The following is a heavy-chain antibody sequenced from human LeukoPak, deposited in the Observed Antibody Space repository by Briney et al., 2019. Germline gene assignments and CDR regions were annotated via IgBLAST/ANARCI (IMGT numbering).Heavy chain of an antibody. D-gene: IGHD1-20*01. V-gene: IGHV1-8*01. J-gene: IGHJ4*02. CDR3: ARCNWNGLGPSDY. CDR2: MNPNSGNT. CDR1: GYTFTSYD. Sequence: ASVKVSCKASGYTFTSYDINWVRQATGQGLEWMGWMNPNSGNTGYAQKFQERVTITRDMSTSTAYMELSSLRSDDTALYYCARCNWNGLGPSDYWGQGTLVTVSS.